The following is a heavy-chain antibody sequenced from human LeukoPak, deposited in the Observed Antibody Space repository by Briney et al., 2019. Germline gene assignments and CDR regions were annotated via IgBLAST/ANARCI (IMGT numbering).Heavy chain of an antibody. CDR1: VSSISSGDYY. J-gene: IGHJ4*02. CDR3: ARGPTRNYFDY. Sequence: SQTLSLTCTVSVSSISSGDYYWSWIRQPPGKGLEWIGYIYYSGTTNYNPSLKSRVTISVDTSKNQFSLKLSSVTAADTAVYYCARGPTRNYFDYWGQGTLVTVSS. CDR2: IYYSGTT. V-gene: IGHV4-30-4*08.